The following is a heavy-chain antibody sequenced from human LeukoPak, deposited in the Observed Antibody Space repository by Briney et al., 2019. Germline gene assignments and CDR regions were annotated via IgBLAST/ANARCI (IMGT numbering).Heavy chain of an antibody. Sequence: ASVKVSCKASGYSFTSYYMHRVRQAPGQGPEWMGTINPSDGSTIYAQKFQGRITMTRDTSTSTLYMEVNSLRSDDAAVYYCALGYVYDRYYCHYWGQGTLVTVSS. CDR3: ALGYVYDRYYCHY. CDR1: GYSFTSYY. J-gene: IGHJ4*02. V-gene: IGHV1-46*01. CDR2: INPSDGST. D-gene: IGHD5-18*01.